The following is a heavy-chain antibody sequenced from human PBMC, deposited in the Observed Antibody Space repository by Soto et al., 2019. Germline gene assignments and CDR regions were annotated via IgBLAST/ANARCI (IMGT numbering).Heavy chain of an antibody. Sequence: GGSLRLSCAASGFTFSSYGMHWVRQAPGKGLEWVAVIWYDGSNKYYADSVKGRFTISRDNSKNTLYLQMNSLRAEDTAVYYCARGRTTYYDILTGYQPYYYYGMDVWGQGTTVTVSS. CDR2: IWYDGSNK. CDR1: GFTFSSYG. D-gene: IGHD3-9*01. CDR3: ARGRTTYYDILTGYQPYYYYGMDV. J-gene: IGHJ6*02. V-gene: IGHV3-33*01.